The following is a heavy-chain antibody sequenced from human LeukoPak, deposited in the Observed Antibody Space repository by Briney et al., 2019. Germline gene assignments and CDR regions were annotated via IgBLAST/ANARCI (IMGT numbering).Heavy chain of an antibody. Sequence: PSETLSLTCTVSGGSISSSSYYWGWIRQPPGKGLEWIGSIYYSGSTYYNPSLKSRVTISVDTSKNQFSLKLSSVTAADTAVYYCARVIGWYFDLWGRGTLVTVSS. V-gene: IGHV4-39*01. CDR1: GGSISSSSYY. J-gene: IGHJ2*01. CDR2: IYYSGST. D-gene: IGHD3-10*01. CDR3: ARVIGWYFDL.